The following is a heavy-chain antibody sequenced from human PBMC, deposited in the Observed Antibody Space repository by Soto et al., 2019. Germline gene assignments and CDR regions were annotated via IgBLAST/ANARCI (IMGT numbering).Heavy chain of an antibody. CDR3: ARDVYSSGWYRSYGANDPLAI. CDR2: ISSSGSTI. Sequence: GGSLRLSCAASGFTFSDYYMSWIRQAPGRGLEWVSYISSSGSTIYYADSVKGRFTISRDNAKNSLYLQMNSLRAEDTAVYYCARDVYSSGWYRSYGANDPLAIWGQGTMVTVSS. CDR1: GFTFSDYY. V-gene: IGHV3-11*01. D-gene: IGHD6-19*01. J-gene: IGHJ3*02.